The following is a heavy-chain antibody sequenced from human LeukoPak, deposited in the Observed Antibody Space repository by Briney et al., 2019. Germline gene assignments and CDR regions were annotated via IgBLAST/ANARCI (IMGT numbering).Heavy chain of an antibody. V-gene: IGHV3-30*18. J-gene: IGHJ4*02. D-gene: IGHD3-22*01. CDR3: AKHYYDSSGYFYYFDY. Sequence: GGSLRLSCAASGFTFSSYGMHWVRQAPGKGLEWVAVISYDGSNKYYADSVKGRFTLSRDNSKNTLYLQMNSLRAEDTAVYYCAKHYYDSSGYFYYFDYWGQGTLVTVSS. CDR1: GFTFSSYG. CDR2: ISYDGSNK.